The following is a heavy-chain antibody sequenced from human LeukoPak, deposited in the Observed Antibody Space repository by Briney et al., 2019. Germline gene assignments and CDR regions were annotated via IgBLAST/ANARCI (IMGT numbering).Heavy chain of an antibody. CDR3: ARVVRGGDCQAACWFDP. CDR2: ISSSSSYI. Sequence: GGSLRLSCAASGFTFSSYSMNWVRQAPGKGLEWVSSISSSSSYIYYADSVKGRFTISRDNAKNSLYLQMNSLRAEDTAVYYCARVVRGGDCQAACWFDPWGQGTLVTVSS. J-gene: IGHJ5*02. D-gene: IGHD2-21*02. CDR1: GFTFSSYS. V-gene: IGHV3-21*04.